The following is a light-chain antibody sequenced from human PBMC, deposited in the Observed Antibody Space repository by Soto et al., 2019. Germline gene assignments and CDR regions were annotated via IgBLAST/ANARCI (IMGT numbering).Light chain of an antibody. V-gene: IGKV1-39*01. CDR3: QQGSTTPIT. CDR1: QSISSH. J-gene: IGKJ5*01. CDR2: TAS. Sequence: DIRMTQSPSSLSASVGDTVTITCRASQSISSHLNWYQQKPGKAPNLLMYTASNLQSGVPSRFSGSGSGTDFTLTISSLQPEDFATYYCQQGSTTPITFGLGTRLEIK.